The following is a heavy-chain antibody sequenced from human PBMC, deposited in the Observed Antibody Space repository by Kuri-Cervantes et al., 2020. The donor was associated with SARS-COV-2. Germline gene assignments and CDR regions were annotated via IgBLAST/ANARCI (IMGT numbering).Heavy chain of an antibody. J-gene: IGHJ3*02. Sequence: SVKVSCKASGGTFSNYALSWVRQAPGQGLEWMGGIIPIFGTANYAQKFQGRVTITMDESTSTAYMELSSLRAEDTAVYYCARVRGRNDFWSGYRERWGDAFDIWGQGTMVTVSS. CDR3: ARVRGRNDFWSGYRERWGDAFDI. D-gene: IGHD3-3*01. CDR1: GGTFSNYA. V-gene: IGHV1-69*05. CDR2: IIPIFGTA.